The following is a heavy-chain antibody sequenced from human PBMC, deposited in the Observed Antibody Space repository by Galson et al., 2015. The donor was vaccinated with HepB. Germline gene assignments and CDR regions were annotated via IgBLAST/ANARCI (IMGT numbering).Heavy chain of an antibody. Sequence: SETLSLTCAVSGSSISNTYWWSWVRQPPGKGLEWIGDIYHSGSTNYNSSLKSRVTIAVDKSRNQFSLNMRSMTAADTAVYYCARARYDSSGYLAYFDYWGQENLVIVSS. D-gene: IGHD3-22*01. V-gene: IGHV4-4*02. CDR2: IYHSGST. J-gene: IGHJ4*02. CDR1: GSSISNTYW. CDR3: ARARYDSSGYLAYFDY.